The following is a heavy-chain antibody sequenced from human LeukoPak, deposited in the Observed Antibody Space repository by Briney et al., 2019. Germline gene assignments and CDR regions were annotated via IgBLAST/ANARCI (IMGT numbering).Heavy chain of an antibody. D-gene: IGHD2-15*01. Sequence: SETLSLTCAVYGGSFSGYYWSWIRQPPGKGLEWIGEINHSGSTNYNPSLKSRVTISVDTSKNQFSLKLSSVTAADTAVYYCARGYCSGGSCYPSVAYWGQGTLVTVSS. V-gene: IGHV4-34*01. CDR2: INHSGST. CDR1: GGSFSGYY. CDR3: ARGYCSGGSCYPSVAY. J-gene: IGHJ4*02.